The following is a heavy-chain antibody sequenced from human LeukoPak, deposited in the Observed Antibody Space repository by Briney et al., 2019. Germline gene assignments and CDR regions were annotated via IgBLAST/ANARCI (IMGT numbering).Heavy chain of an antibody. CDR3: ASSVGIWGSMAFDI. V-gene: IGHV4-38-2*02. Sequence: SETLSLTCTVSGYSISSGYYWGWIRQPPGKGLEWIGSIYHSGSTYYNPSLKSRVTISVDTSKNQFSLKLSSVTAADTAVYYCASSVGIWGSMAFDIWGQGTMVTVSS. D-gene: IGHD2-15*01. CDR2: IYHSGST. J-gene: IGHJ3*02. CDR1: GYSISSGYY.